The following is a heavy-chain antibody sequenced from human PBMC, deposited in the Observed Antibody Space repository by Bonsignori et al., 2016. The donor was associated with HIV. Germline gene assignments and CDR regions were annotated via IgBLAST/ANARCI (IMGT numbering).Heavy chain of an antibody. Sequence: WVRQAPGQGLEWMGWINPNTGGTKYAQKIQGRVTMTRDTSISTAYMELSSLRSDDTAIYYCARVYCGTSSCSGAYYYYHMDVWGQRDHGHRLL. J-gene: IGHJ6*03. CDR3: ARVYCGTSSCSGAYYYYHMDV. CDR2: INPNTGGT. V-gene: IGHV1-2*02. D-gene: IGHD2-2*01.